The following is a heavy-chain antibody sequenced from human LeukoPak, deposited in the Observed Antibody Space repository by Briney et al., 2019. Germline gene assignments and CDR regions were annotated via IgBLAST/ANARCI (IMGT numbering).Heavy chain of an antibody. Sequence: GGSLRLSCVVSGFTFNRYWMTWVRQAPGKGLEWVANIKQDGSEKNYVDSVKGRFTISRDNAKDSLYLQMNSLRAEDTAVYYCVREDDTKVPAQRGDWFDPWGQGALVTVSS. J-gene: IGHJ5*02. CDR1: GFTFNRYW. CDR3: VREDDTKVPAQRGDWFDP. V-gene: IGHV3-7*01. D-gene: IGHD2-2*01. CDR2: IKQDGSEK.